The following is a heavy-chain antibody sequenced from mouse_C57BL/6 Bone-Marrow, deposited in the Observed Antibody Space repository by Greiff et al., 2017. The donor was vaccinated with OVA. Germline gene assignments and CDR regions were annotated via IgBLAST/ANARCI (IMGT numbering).Heavy chain of an antibody. J-gene: IGHJ2*01. CDR2: IDPETGGT. V-gene: IGHV1-15*01. CDR1: GYTFTDYE. CDR3: TRSYSNYGDFDY. Sequence: VQLQKSGAELVRPGASVTLSCKASGYTFTDYEMHWVKQTPVHGLEWIGAIDPETGGTAYNQKFKGKAILTADKSSSTAYMALRSLTSEDSAVDYCTRSYSNYGDFDYWGQGTTLTVSS. D-gene: IGHD2-5*01.